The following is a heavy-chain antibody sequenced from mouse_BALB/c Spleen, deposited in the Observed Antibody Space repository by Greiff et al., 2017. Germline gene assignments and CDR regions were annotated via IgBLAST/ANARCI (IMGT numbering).Heavy chain of an antibody. CDR1: GFTFSSYT. Sequence: EVKLVESGGGLVKPGGSLKLSCAASGFTFSSYTMSWVRQTPEKRLEWVATISSGGSYTYYPDSVKGRFTISRDNAKNTLYLQMSSLKSEDTAMYYCTRGIYDGYYNAMDYWGQGTSVTVSS. CDR2: ISSGGSYT. J-gene: IGHJ4*01. V-gene: IGHV5-6-4*01. CDR3: TRGIYDGYYNAMDY. D-gene: IGHD2-3*01.